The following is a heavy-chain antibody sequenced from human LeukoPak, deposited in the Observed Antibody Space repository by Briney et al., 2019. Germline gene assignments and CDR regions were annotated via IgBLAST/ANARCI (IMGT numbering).Heavy chain of an antibody. CDR3: ARELNGYGYYFFDY. D-gene: IGHD3-16*01. CDR2: VSSSSSNI. CDR1: GFIFSSYS. Sequence: GGSLRLSCVASGFIFSSYSMNWVRQAPGKGLEWISHVSSSSSNIYYADSVKGRFTISRDNAKKSPFLQMNSLRAEDTAVYYCARELNGYGYYFFDYWGPGTLVTVSS. V-gene: IGHV3-48*04. J-gene: IGHJ4*02.